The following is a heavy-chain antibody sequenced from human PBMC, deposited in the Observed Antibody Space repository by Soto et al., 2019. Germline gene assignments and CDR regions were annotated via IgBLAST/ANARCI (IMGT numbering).Heavy chain of an antibody. V-gene: IGHV3-30*18. CDR3: AKGQIVATGRGHYGLDV. J-gene: IGHJ6*02. D-gene: IGHD5-12*01. Sequence: QEQLVESGGGVVQPGRSVRLSCVASGFAFTTYGIHWVRQAPAKGLEWITVISFDGGDKYYADSVKGRFTVSRDNSKNTLYLQMNSLRVEDTAIYYCAKGQIVATGRGHYGLDVWGQGPTVTVSS. CDR2: ISFDGGDK. CDR1: GFAFTTYG.